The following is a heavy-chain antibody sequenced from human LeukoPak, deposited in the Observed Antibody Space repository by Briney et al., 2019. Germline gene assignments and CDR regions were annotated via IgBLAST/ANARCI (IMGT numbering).Heavy chain of an antibody. CDR3: ARGRQLELDY. J-gene: IGHJ4*02. CDR1: GGTFSSYA. D-gene: IGHD1-7*01. V-gene: IGHV1-69*05. Sequence: VASVKVSCKASGGTFSSYAISWVRQAPGQGLEWMGGIIPIFGTANYAQKFQGRVTITTDESTSTAYMELSSLRSEDTAVYYCARGRQLELDYWGQGTLVTVSS. CDR2: IIPIFGTA.